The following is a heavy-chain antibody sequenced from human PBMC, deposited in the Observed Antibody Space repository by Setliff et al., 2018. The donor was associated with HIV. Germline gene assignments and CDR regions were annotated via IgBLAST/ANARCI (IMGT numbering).Heavy chain of an antibody. D-gene: IGHD2-21*02. CDR3: ARSRHCXRDCYFDY. V-gene: IGHV4-4*07. CDR2: ISSSGSP. J-gene: IGHJ4*02. CDR1: GGSINSYW. Sequence: PSETLSLTCTVSGGSINSYWWSWFRQPAGKGLEWIGRISSSGSPNYNPSLESRVTMSVDTSKNQFSLKLRSVAATDTAVYSCARSRHCXRDCYFDYSGQGTLVTVSS.